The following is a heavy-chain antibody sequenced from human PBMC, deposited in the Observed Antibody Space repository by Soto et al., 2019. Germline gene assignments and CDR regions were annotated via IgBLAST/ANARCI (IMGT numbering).Heavy chain of an antibody. CDR2: ISYDGSNK. D-gene: IGHD5-12*01. V-gene: IGHV3-30-3*01. Sequence: GGSLRLSCAASGFTFSSYAMHWVRQAPGKGLEWVAVISYDGSNKYYADSVKGRFTISRDNSKNTLYLQMNSLRAEDTAVYYCAREERGYSGYDFAYWGQGTLVTVSS. CDR3: AREERGYSGYDFAY. J-gene: IGHJ4*02. CDR1: GFTFSSYA.